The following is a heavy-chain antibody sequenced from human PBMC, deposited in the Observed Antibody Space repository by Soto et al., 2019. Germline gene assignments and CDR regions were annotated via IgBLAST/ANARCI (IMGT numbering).Heavy chain of an antibody. CDR1: GFTVSNNW. D-gene: IGHD3-3*01. V-gene: IGHV3-74*01. CDR2: IKNDGTT. J-gene: IGHJ6*02. Sequence: AGTLRLSCAASGFTVSNNWMNWIRQAPGKGLVWVSHIKNDGTTSYADSVEGRFTVSRDDAKNSFYLQMNSLRADDTAVYYCAKDRGEEGLKFLEWFGGMDVWGHGTTVTVSS. CDR3: AKDRGEEGLKFLEWFGGMDV.